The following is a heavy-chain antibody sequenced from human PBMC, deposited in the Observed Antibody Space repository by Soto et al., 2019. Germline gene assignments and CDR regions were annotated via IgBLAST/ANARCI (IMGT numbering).Heavy chain of an antibody. CDR3: ARTDYGGKRPYGMDV. V-gene: IGHV4-39*01. Sequence: TSETLSLTCTVSGGSISSSSYYWGWIRQPPGKGLEWIGSIYYSGSTYYNPSLKSRVTISVDTSKNQFSLKLSSVTAADTAVYYCARTDYGGKRPYGMDVWGQGTTVTVSS. CDR2: IYYSGST. CDR1: GGSISSSSYY. J-gene: IGHJ6*02. D-gene: IGHD4-17*01.